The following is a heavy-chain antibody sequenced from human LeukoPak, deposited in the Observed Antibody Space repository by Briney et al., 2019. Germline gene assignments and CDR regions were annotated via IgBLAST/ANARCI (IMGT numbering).Heavy chain of an antibody. J-gene: IGHJ4*02. V-gene: IGHV4-4*09. CDR3: ARLYSSSWYFDY. CDR2: IYTSGST. D-gene: IGHD6-13*01. Sequence: SETLSLTCTVSGGSISSYYWSWIRQPPGKGLEGIGYIYTSGSTNYNPSLKSRVTISVDTSKNQFSLKLSSVTAADTAVYYCARLYSSSWYFDYWGQGTLVTVSS. CDR1: GGSISSYY.